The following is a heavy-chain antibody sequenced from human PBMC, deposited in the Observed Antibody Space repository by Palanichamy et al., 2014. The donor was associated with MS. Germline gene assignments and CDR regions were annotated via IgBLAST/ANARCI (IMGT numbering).Heavy chain of an antibody. Sequence: EVQLVQAGGGLVXPGGSLRLSCAASGFTFGSYWMTWVRQAPGKGLEWVANIKQDESEKYYVDSVKGRFTISRDNAKKSVFLQMTSLRAEDTAVYYCARVQYFVYTHYYIDVWGQGTTVTVSS. D-gene: IGHD3-9*01. J-gene: IGHJ6*03. CDR1: GFTFGSYW. CDR3: ARVQYFVYTHYYIDV. CDR2: IKQDESEK. V-gene: IGHV3-7*01.